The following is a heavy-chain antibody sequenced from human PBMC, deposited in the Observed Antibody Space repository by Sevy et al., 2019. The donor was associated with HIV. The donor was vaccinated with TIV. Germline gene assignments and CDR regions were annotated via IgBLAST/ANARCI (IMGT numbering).Heavy chain of an antibody. D-gene: IGHD6-13*01. CDR2: IKQDGSEK. Sequence: GGSLRLSCVASGFTFSSYWMNWVRQAPGKGLEWVANIKQDGSEKSYVDSVKGRFTISRDNAKNSLYLQMNSLRAEDTAVYYCAREGYSNCFDYWGQGTLVTVSS. CDR1: GFTFSSYW. J-gene: IGHJ4*02. CDR3: AREGYSNCFDY. V-gene: IGHV3-7*03.